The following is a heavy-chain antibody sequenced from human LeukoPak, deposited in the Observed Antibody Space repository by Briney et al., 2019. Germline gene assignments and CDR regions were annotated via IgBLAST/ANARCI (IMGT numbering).Heavy chain of an antibody. CDR2: IYYSGST. CDR1: GGTISSYY. CDR3: ARHPGNSYGSWYFDL. D-gene: IGHD5-18*01. Sequence: KSSETLSLTCTASGGTISSYYWSWIRQPPGKGLEWIGNIYYSGSTSYNPSLMSRVTISVDTSKNQFSLRLSSVTATDTAVYYCARHPGNSYGSWYFDLWGRGTLVTVSS. J-gene: IGHJ2*01. V-gene: IGHV4-59*08.